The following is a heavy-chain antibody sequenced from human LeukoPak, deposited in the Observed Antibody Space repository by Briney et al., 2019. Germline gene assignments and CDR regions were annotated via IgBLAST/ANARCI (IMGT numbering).Heavy chain of an antibody. CDR3: ARAGGSIAAGGTEGINFHH. Sequence: SETLSLTCTVSGDSLSSYYWSWVRQPPGKGLEWIGHIYCIERTNYNPSRKSRVTISVDTSKNQFSLKLTSVTAADTAVYYCARAGGSIAAGGTEGINFHHWGQGTVVTVSS. CDR2: IYCIERT. J-gene: IGHJ1*01. CDR1: GDSLSSYY. D-gene: IGHD6-13*01. V-gene: IGHV4-59*01.